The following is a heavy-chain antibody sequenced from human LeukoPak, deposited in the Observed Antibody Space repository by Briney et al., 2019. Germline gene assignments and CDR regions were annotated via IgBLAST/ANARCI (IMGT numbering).Heavy chain of an antibody. J-gene: IGHJ3*02. CDR2: IYTSGST. Sequence: PSETLSPTCTVSGGSISSYYWSWIRQPAGKGLEWIGRIYTSGSTNYNPSLKSRVTMSVDTSKNQFSLKLSSVTAADTAVYYCAGGPLLWFGELLVAGAFDIWGQGTMVTVSS. CDR3: AGGPLLWFGELLVAGAFDI. V-gene: IGHV4-4*07. D-gene: IGHD3-10*01. CDR1: GGSISSYY.